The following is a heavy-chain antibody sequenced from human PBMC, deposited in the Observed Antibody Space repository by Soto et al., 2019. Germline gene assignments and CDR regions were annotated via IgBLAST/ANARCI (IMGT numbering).Heavy chain of an antibody. CDR3: ARESRFLEWLSLNWFDP. V-gene: IGHV3-23*01. CDR1: GFTFSSYA. Sequence: GGSLRLSCAASGFTFSSYAMSWVRQAPGKGLEWVSAISGSGGSTYYADSVKGRFTISRDNSKNTLYLQMNSPRDEDTAVYYCARESRFLEWLSLNWFDPWGQGTPVTVSS. CDR2: ISGSGGST. D-gene: IGHD3-3*01. J-gene: IGHJ5*02.